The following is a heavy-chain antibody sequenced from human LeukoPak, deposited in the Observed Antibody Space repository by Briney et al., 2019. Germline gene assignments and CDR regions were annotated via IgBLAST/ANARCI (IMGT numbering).Heavy chain of an antibody. CDR3: ARDQYYDSSGYFDY. D-gene: IGHD3-22*01. CDR2: ISAYNGNT. J-gene: IGHJ4*02. V-gene: IGHV1-18*01. Sequence: ASVKVSCKASGYTFTSYGISWVRQAPGQGLEWMGWISAYNGNTNYAQKLQGRVTMTTDISTSTAYMELRSLRSDDTAVYYCARDQYYDSSGYFDYWGQGTLVTVSS. CDR1: GYTFTSYG.